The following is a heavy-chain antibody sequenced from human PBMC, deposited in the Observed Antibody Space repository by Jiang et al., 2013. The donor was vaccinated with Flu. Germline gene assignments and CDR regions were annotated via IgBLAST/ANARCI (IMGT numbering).Heavy chain of an antibody. CDR2: TYYRSKWSN. Sequence: QTLSLTCAISGDSVSSHLVTWNWIRQSPSRGLEWLGRTYYRSKWSNDYAVSVKSRMTINSDTSKNQFSLQMNSVTLEDTSVYYCARATGVYFDYWGRGILVTVSS. CDR3: ARATGVYFDY. J-gene: IGHJ4*02. V-gene: IGHV6-1*01. D-gene: IGHD2-8*01. CDR1: GDSVSSHLVT.